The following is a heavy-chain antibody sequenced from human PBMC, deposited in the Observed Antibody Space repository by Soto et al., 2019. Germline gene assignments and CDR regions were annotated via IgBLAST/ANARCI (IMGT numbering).Heavy chain of an antibody. Sequence: PGGSLRLSCAASGFTFSSYSMNWVRQAPGKGLEWVSSISSSSSYIYYADSVKGRFTISRDNAKNSLYLQMNSLRAEDTAVYYCARGNRYDSSGPDYWGQGTLVTVSS. V-gene: IGHV3-21*01. J-gene: IGHJ4*02. CDR3: ARGNRYDSSGPDY. CDR1: GFTFSSYS. D-gene: IGHD3-22*01. CDR2: ISSSSSYI.